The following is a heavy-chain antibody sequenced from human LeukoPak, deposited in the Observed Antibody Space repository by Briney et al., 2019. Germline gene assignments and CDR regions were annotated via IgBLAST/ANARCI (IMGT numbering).Heavy chain of an antibody. CDR2: ISAYNGNT. D-gene: IGHD6-13*01. Sequence: GASVRVSCTASGYTFTVYYMHWVRQAPGQGVEWMGWISAYNGNTNYTQKFQGRVTITRDRAISTAYMELSRLRSDATAVYYCATAAGTEDPVDYWGQGTLVTVSS. CDR1: GYTFTVYY. CDR3: ATAAGTEDPVDY. J-gene: IGHJ4*02. V-gene: IGHV1-2*02.